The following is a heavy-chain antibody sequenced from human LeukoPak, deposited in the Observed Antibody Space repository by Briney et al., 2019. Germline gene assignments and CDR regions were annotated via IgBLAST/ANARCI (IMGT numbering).Heavy chain of an antibody. CDR3: ARLFLPARGFDY. CDR2: ISSSSSYI. CDR1: GFTFSSYS. J-gene: IGHJ4*02. D-gene: IGHD3-3*01. V-gene: IGHV3-21*01. Sequence: GGSLRLSCAASGFTFSSYSMNWVRQAPGKGLEWVSSISSSSSYIYYADSVKGRFTISRDNAKNSLYLQMNSLRAEDTAVYYCARLFLPARGFDYWGQGTLVTVSS.